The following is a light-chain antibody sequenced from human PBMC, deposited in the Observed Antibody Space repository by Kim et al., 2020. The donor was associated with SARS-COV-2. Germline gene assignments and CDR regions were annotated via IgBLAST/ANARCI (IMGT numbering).Light chain of an antibody. J-gene: IGKJ2*01. CDR2: RAS. CDR1: QSISIS. CDR3: QQFSGYPYT. V-gene: IGKV1-5*03. Sequence: STSVGDRVTITCRASQSISISLAWYQQKPGKAPKLLIYRASTLQSGVPSRFSASGSGTEFTLTISSLQPDDFATYYCQQFSGYPYTFGPGTKLEI.